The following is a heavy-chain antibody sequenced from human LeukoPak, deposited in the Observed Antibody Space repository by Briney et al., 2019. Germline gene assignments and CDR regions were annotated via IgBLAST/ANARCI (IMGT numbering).Heavy chain of an antibody. CDR1: GYTFTSHD. D-gene: IGHD4-17*01. V-gene: IGHV1-2*02. J-gene: IGHJ4*02. CDR3: ASTTMRHDYGDYFDY. Sequence: ASVKVSCKASGYTFTSHDINWVRQATGQGLEWMGWINPNSGGTNYAQKFQGRVTMTRDTSISTAYMELSRLRSDDTAVYYCASTTMRHDYGDYFDYWGQGTLVTVSS. CDR2: INPNSGGT.